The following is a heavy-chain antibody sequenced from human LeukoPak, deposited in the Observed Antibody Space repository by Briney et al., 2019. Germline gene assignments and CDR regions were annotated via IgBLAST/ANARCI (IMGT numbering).Heavy chain of an antibody. CDR3: ASTKPYSSSWLTHDY. D-gene: IGHD6-13*01. Sequence: SETLSLTCAVYGGSFSGYYWSWIRQPPGKGLEWIGEINHSGSINYNPSLKSRVTISVDTSKNQFSLKLSSVTAADTAVYYCASTKPYSSSWLTHDYWGQGTLVTVSS. J-gene: IGHJ4*02. CDR1: GGSFSGYY. CDR2: INHSGSI. V-gene: IGHV4-34*01.